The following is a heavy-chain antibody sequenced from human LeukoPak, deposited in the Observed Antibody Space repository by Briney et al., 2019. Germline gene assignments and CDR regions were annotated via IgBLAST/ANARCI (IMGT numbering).Heavy chain of an antibody. Sequence: PGGSLRLSCAASGFTFSSYWMSWVRQAPGKGLEWVANIKQDGSEKYYVDSVKGRFTISRDNAKNSLYLQMNSLRAEDTAVYYCARDRPLWFGEPGRFDPWGQGTLVTVSS. CDR2: IKQDGSEK. CDR3: ARDRPLWFGEPGRFDP. V-gene: IGHV3-7*01. J-gene: IGHJ5*02. D-gene: IGHD3-10*01. CDR1: GFTFSSYW.